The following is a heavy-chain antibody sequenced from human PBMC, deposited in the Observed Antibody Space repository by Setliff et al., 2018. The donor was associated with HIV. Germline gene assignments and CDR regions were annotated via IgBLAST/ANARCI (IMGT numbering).Heavy chain of an antibody. V-gene: IGHV3-15*01. J-gene: IGHJ3*02. Sequence: GGSLRLSCAASGFTFSNYSMNWVRQAPGKGLEWVGRVKIDSDGGTIDYAAPVQGRFVISRDDSQNLLSLQLNALRTEDTGVYYCTKAVIPPAGWGALNIWGPGTTVTVSS. CDR3: TKAVIPPAGWGALNI. CDR1: GFTFSNYS. D-gene: IGHD6-19*01. CDR2: VKIDSDGGTI.